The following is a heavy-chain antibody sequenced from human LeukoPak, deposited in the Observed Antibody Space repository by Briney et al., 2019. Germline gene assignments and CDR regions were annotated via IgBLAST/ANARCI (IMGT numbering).Heavy chain of an antibody. Sequence: PGGSLRLSCAASGFTFSSYSMNWVRQAPGKGLEWVSSISSSSGYIYYADSVKGRFTISRDNAKNSLYLQMNSLRAEDTAVYYCARAMDIVVVVAAFVDYYYGMDVWGQGTTVTVSS. CDR1: GFTFSSYS. V-gene: IGHV3-21*01. CDR3: ARAMDIVVVVAAFVDYYYGMDV. D-gene: IGHD2-15*01. CDR2: ISSSSGYI. J-gene: IGHJ6*02.